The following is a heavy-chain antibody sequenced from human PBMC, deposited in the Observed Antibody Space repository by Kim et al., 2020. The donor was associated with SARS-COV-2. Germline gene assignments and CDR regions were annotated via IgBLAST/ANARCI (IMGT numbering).Heavy chain of an antibody. Sequence: GGSLRLSCAASGFTFGDYAMSWVRQAPGKGLEWVGFIRSKTYGGTTDYAASVKGRFTISRDDSKGIVYLQMNRLSTEDTALYYCIRGMTTPDYWGQGTLVTVSS. V-gene: IGHV3-49*04. CDR1: GFTFGDYA. J-gene: IGHJ4*02. D-gene: IGHD1-1*01. CDR3: IRGMTTPDY. CDR2: IRSKTYGGTT.